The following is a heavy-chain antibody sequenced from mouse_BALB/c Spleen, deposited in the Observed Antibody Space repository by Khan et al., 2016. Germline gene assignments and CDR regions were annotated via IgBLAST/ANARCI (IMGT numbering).Heavy chain of an antibody. V-gene: IGHV2-9-2*01. J-gene: IGHJ3*01. Sequence: QVQLKESGPGLVAPTQSLSITCTVSGFSLSSYDITWIRQPPGKGLEWLGVIWTGGGTNYNSAFMSRLSISKDKSKSQVFLKMNSLQTDDTAIDYCVRGGYDGDYWGQGTLVTVSA. D-gene: IGHD2-2*01. CDR3: VRGGYDGDY. CDR1: GFSLSSYD. CDR2: IWTGGGT.